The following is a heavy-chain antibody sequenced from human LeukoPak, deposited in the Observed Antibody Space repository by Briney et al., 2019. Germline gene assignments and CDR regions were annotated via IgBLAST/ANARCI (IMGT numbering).Heavy chain of an antibody. D-gene: IGHD3-10*01. CDR1: GGSVSSGSYY. Sequence: SETLSLNCTVSGGSVSSGSYYWSWIRQPPGKGLEWIGYIYYSGSTNYNPSLKSRVTISVDTSKNQFSLKLSSVTAADTAAYYCARTPAWFVEPDYAFDIWGQGTMVTVSS. CDR3: ARTPAWFVEPDYAFDI. V-gene: IGHV4-61*01. J-gene: IGHJ3*02. CDR2: IYYSGST.